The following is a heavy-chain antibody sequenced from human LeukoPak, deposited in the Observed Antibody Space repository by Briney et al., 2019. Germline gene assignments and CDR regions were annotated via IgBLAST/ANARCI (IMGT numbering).Heavy chain of an antibody. CDR3: ARDYSSGHRGVDY. V-gene: IGHV1-69*05. CDR2: IIPIFGTA. CDR1: RGTFSSYA. Sequence: SVKVSCKASRGTFSSYAISWVRQAPGQGLEWMGRIIPIFGTANYAQKFQGRVTITTDESTSTAYMELSSLRSEDTAVYYCARDYSSGHRGVDYWGQGTLVTVSS. J-gene: IGHJ4*02. D-gene: IGHD6-19*01.